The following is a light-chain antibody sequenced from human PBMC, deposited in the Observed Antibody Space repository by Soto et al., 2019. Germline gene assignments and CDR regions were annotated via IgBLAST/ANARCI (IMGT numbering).Light chain of an antibody. CDR1: QSVSSY. V-gene: IGKV3-11*01. CDR3: QHRSNWPLT. CDR2: DAS. Sequence: EIVLTQSPATLSLSPGERATLSCRASQSVSSYLAWYQQKPGQAPRLLIYDASNRATGIPARFSGSGPGTDFTLTITSLEPEDFAVYYCQHRSNWPLTFGGGTKVDI. J-gene: IGKJ4*01.